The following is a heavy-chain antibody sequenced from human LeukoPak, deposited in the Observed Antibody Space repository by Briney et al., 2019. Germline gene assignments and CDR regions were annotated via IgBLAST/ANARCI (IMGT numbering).Heavy chain of an antibody. Sequence: GGSLRLSCAASGFTFSNNWMTWVRQAPGKGLEWVASVKKDASEKYYVDSVKGRFTVSRDNAKNTLYLQMSSLRAEDTAVYYCATDWAWGGFNYWGQGTLVTVSS. D-gene: IGHD3-16*01. J-gene: IGHJ4*02. CDR3: ATDWAWGGFNY. CDR1: GFTFSNNW. V-gene: IGHV3-7*01. CDR2: VKKDASEK.